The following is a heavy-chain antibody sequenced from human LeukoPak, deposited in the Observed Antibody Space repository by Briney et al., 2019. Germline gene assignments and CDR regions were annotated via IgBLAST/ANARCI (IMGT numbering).Heavy chain of an antibody. D-gene: IGHD3-10*01. Sequence: PGRSLRLSCAASGFTFSSYGMHWVRQAPGKGLEWVAVIWYDGSNKYYADSVKGRFTISRDNSKNTLYLQMNSLRAEDTAVYYCARDYYGSGSYFSDWGQGTLVTVSS. V-gene: IGHV3-33*01. CDR2: IWYDGSNK. CDR3: ARDYYGSGSYFSD. J-gene: IGHJ4*02. CDR1: GFTFSSYG.